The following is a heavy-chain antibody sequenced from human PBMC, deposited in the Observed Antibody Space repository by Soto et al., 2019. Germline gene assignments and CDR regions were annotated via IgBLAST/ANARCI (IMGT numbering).Heavy chain of an antibody. CDR1: GFTFSSYS. CDR2: ISSSSYI. CDR3: ARKRRNYYDSSGAFDY. Sequence: PGGSLRLSCAASGFTFSSYSMNWVRQAPGKGLEWVSSISSSSYIYYADSVKGRFTISRDNAKNSLYLQMNSLRAEDTAVYYCARKRRNYYDSSGAFDYWGQGTLGTVSS. D-gene: IGHD3-22*01. V-gene: IGHV3-21*01. J-gene: IGHJ4*02.